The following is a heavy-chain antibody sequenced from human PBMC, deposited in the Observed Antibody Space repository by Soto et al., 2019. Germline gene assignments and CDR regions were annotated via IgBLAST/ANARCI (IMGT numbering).Heavy chain of an antibody. Sequence: GALRLSCAASGFTFSSYSMNLVRQAPGKGLEWVSYISSSSSTIYYADSVKGRFTISRDNAKNSLYLQMNSLRDEDTAVYYCARDTASYGNYYYYGMDVWGQGTTVTVSS. V-gene: IGHV3-48*02. J-gene: IGHJ6*02. CDR1: GFTFSSYS. CDR3: ARDTASYGNYYYYGMDV. D-gene: IGHD4-17*01. CDR2: ISSSSSTI.